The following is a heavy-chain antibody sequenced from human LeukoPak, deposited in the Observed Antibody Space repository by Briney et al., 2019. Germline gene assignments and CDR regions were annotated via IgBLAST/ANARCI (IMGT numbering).Heavy chain of an antibody. V-gene: IGHV3-48*04. D-gene: IGHD2-2*01. J-gene: IGHJ4*02. CDR2: ISSSGSTI. CDR3: ARDLPDIYYFDY. CDR1: GFTFSSYS. Sequence: PGGSLRLSCAASGFTFSSYSMNWVRQAPGKGLEWVSYISSSGSTIHYADSVKGRFTISRDNAKNSLYLQMNSLRAEDTAVYYCARDLPDIYYFDYWGQGTLVTVSS.